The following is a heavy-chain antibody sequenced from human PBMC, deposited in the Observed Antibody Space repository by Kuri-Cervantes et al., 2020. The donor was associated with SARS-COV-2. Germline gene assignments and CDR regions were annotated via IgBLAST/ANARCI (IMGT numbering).Heavy chain of an antibody. CDR3: AKDGSNYVGGMDV. CDR2: ISHDGTNK. V-gene: IGHV3-30*12. Sequence: GGSLRLSCAASGFTFSSYGMHWVRQAPGKGLEWVSVISHDGTNKYYADSVKGRFTISRDNSKNTLYLQMNSLRAEDTAVYYCAKDGSNYVGGMDVWGQGTTVTVSS. J-gene: IGHJ6*02. D-gene: IGHD4-11*01. CDR1: GFTFSSYG.